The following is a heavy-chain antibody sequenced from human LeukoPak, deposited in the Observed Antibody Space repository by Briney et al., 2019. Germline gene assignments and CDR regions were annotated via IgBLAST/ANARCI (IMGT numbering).Heavy chain of an antibody. J-gene: IGHJ4*02. CDR1: GFAFSNYA. CDR2: ISGGSA. D-gene: IGHD1-26*01. V-gene: IGHV3-23*01. CDR3: AKDIYTSPRCLLYLDS. Sequence: GGSLRLSCITSGFAFSNYAMNWVRQAPGKGLEWVSGISGGSAYYADSVKGRFTISRDNSKNVLYLQMNRLRAEDTAVYYCAKDIYTSPRCLLYLDSWGQGTLVTVSS.